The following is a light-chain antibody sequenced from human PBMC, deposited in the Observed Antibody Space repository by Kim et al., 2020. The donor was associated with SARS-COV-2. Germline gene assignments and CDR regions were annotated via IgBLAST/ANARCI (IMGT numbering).Light chain of an antibody. J-gene: IGKJ1*01. CDR1: QSISSY. CDR3: QQSYSTPR. V-gene: IGKV1-39*01. Sequence: SASVGDRVTITCRASQSISSYLNWYQQKPGKAPKLLIYAASSLQSGVPSRFSGSGSGTDFTLTSSSLQPEDFATYYCQQSYSTPRFGQGTKVDIK. CDR2: AAS.